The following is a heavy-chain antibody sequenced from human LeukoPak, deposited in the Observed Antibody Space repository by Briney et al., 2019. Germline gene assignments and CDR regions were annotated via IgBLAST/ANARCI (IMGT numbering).Heavy chain of an antibody. Sequence: GASVKVSCKASGYTFTGDFIHWVRQAPGQGLEWMGWINSDSGGTNYARKFQGRVTMTRDTSISTAYMELSSLRSDDTAVYYCARITVATLYYYYGMDVWGQGTTVTVSS. CDR3: ARITVATLYYYYGMDV. V-gene: IGHV1-2*02. D-gene: IGHD4-17*01. CDR1: GYTFTGDF. J-gene: IGHJ6*02. CDR2: INSDSGGT.